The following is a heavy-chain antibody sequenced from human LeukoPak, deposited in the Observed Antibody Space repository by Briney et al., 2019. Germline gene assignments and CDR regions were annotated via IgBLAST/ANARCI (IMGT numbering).Heavy chain of an antibody. CDR1: GFTFSSYS. V-gene: IGHV3-21*01. Sequence: PGGPLRLXCAASGFTFSSYSMNWVRQAPGKGLEWVSSISSSSSYIYHADSVKGRFTISRDNAKNSLYLQMNSLRAEDTAVYYCARATYDILTGNNWFDPWGQGTLVTVSS. J-gene: IGHJ5*02. CDR2: ISSSSSYI. CDR3: ARATYDILTGNNWFDP. D-gene: IGHD3-9*01.